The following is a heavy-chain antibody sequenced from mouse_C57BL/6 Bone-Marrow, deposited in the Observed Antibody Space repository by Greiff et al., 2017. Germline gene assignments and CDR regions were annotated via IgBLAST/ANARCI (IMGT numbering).Heavy chain of an antibody. CDR2: IYPRSGNT. CDR1: GYTFTSYG. D-gene: IGHD1-1*01. V-gene: IGHV1-81*01. Sequence: QVQLKQSGAELARPGASVKLSCKASGYTFTSYGISWVKQRPGQGLEWIGEIYPRSGNTYYNEKFKGKATLTADKSSSTAYMELRSLTSEDSAVYFCARGEYGSSYPFAYWGQGTRVTVSA. J-gene: IGHJ3*01. CDR3: ARGEYGSSYPFAY.